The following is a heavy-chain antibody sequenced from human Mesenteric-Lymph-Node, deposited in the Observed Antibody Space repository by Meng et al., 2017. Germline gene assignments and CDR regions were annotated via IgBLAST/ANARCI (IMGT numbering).Heavy chain of an antibody. CDR3: ARARPVDTAMDTPVGYS. Sequence: GESLKISCASSGFTFSSYAMNWVRQAPGKGLEWVSYITSSGSIAHSVKCRFTISRDNSKNTLYLQLNRLRAEDTAVYDCARARPVDTAMDTPVGYSWGQGTLVTVSS. D-gene: IGHD5-18*01. V-gene: IGHV3-48*01. CDR2: ITSSGS. CDR1: GFTFSSYA. J-gene: IGHJ4*02.